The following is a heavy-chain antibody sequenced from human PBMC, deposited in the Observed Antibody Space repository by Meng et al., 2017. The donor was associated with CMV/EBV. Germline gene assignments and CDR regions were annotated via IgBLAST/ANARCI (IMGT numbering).Heavy chain of an antibody. D-gene: IGHD3-10*01. CDR2: INPSGGST. CDR1: GYTFTSYY. J-gene: IGHJ4*02. Sequence: SGYTFTSYYMQWVRQAPGQGLEWMGIINPSGGSTSYAQKFQGRVTMTRDTSTSTVYMELSSLRSEDTAVYYCARAENYYGSGSYYDYWGQGTLVTVSS. V-gene: IGHV1-46*01. CDR3: ARAENYYGSGSYYDY.